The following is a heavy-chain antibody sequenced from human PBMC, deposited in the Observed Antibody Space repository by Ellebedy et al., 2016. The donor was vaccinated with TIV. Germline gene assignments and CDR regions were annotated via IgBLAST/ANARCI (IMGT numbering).Heavy chain of an antibody. CDR3: ARGSMVRGLAG. D-gene: IGHD3-10*01. V-gene: IGHV4-34*01. CDR1: IVSFSGYY. CDR2: INHRGAT. Sequence: GSLRLXXDVDIVSFSGYYWAWIRQPPGKGLEWIGDINHRGATKYISSLKSRVTISLDTSKKQFSLNISSVTAADTAFYYCARGSMVRGLAGWGQGTLVTVSS. J-gene: IGHJ4*02.